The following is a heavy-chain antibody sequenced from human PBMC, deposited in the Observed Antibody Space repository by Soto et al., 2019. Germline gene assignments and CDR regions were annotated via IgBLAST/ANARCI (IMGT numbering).Heavy chain of an antibody. CDR1: GGSFSGYY. CDR3: ARGRWLRSAFDY. J-gene: IGHJ4*02. Sequence: QVQLQQWGAGLLKPSETQSLTCAVYGGSFSGYYWSWIRQPPGKGLEWIGEINHSGSTNYNPSLKSRXXIXVXTSKNQFSLKLSSVTAADTAVYYCARGRWLRSAFDYWGQGTLVTVSS. V-gene: IGHV4-34*01. CDR2: INHSGST. D-gene: IGHD5-12*01.